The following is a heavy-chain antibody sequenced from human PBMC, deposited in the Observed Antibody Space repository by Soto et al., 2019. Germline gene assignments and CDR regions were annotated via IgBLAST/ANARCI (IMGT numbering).Heavy chain of an antibody. CDR2: IWYDGSQE. V-gene: IGHV3-33*01. Sequence: QVQLVESGGGVVQPGGSLRLSCAASGFSFSSYGMHWVRQAPGKGLEWLALIWYDGSQELYADAVKGRFTISRDNSKNTAYLQMNSLRAEDTAVYFCARVYGCAGDCYSGLLDYWGQGTLVTVSS. D-gene: IGHD2-21*01. J-gene: IGHJ4*02. CDR3: ARVYGCAGDCYSGLLDY. CDR1: GFSFSSYG.